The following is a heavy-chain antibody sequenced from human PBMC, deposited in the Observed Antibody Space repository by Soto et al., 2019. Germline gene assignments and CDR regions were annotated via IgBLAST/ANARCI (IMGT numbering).Heavy chain of an antibody. V-gene: IGHV3-23*01. CDR1: GFTFSNYG. CDR3: AKEMIASTLADFFDY. Sequence: HPGGSLRLSCGASGFTFSNYGMTWVRQAPGKGLEWVSTISGSGDRAFYADPVKGRFTISRDNSKNTLYLQMNSLSAEDTAMYYCAKEMIASTLADFFDYWGQGILVTVS. CDR2: ISGSGDRA. D-gene: IGHD2-21*01. J-gene: IGHJ4*02.